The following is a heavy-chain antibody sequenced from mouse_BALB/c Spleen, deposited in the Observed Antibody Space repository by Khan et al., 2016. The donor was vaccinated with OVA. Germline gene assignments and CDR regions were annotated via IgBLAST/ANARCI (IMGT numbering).Heavy chain of an antibody. CDR3: ARVGYSGTMDY. Sequence: QVQLQQSGPELKKPGETVKISCKASGYTFTSNGMNWAKQAPGKGLKWMGWINTYTGEPTYAVDFKGRFAFSLETSASTAYLQINNLKNEDTATYFCARVGYSGTMDYWGQGTSVTVSS. V-gene: IGHV9-3-1*01. CDR2: INTYTGEP. CDR1: GYTFTSNG. J-gene: IGHJ4*01. D-gene: IGHD2-3*01.